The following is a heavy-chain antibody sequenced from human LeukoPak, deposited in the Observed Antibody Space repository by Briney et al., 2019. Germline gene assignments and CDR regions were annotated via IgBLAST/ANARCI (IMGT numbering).Heavy chain of an antibody. D-gene: IGHD1-26*01. CDR3: AKDKVGATTY. J-gene: IGHJ4*02. V-gene: IGHV3-30-3*01. CDR1: GFTFSSYA. Sequence: GRSLRLSCAASGFTFSSYAMHWVRQAPGKGLEWVAVISYDGSNKYYADSVKGRFTISRDNSKNTLYLQMNSLRAEDTAVYYCAKDKVGATTYWGQGTLVTVSS. CDR2: ISYDGSNK.